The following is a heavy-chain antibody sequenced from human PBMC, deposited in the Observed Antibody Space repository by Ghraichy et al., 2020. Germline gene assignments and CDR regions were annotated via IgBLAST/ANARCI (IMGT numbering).Heavy chain of an antibody. CDR2: IYSGGTT. CDR3: ASDYYGSGSYSHDAFDI. Sequence: GESLNISCAASGFSVSDKYMSWVRQAPGKGLEWVSIIYSGGTTYYADSVKGRFTISRDNSKNTLYLQMNSLSAEDTAVYYCASDYYGSGSYSHDAFDIWGQGTKVTVSS. V-gene: IGHV3-53*01. D-gene: IGHD3-10*01. CDR1: GFSVSDKY. J-gene: IGHJ3*02.